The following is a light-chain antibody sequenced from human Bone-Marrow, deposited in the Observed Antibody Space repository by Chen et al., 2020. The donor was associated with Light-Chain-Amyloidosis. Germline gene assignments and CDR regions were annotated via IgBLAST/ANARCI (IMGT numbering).Light chain of an antibody. CDR1: DLPTKY. CDR3: QSADSSGTYEVI. V-gene: IGLV3-25*03. CDR2: RDT. J-gene: IGLJ2*01. Sequence: SYELTQPPSVSVSPGQTARITCSGDDLPTKYAYWYQQKPGQAPVLVIHRDTERPSVISERFSGSSAGTTATLTRSGVQAEDEADYHCQSADSSGTYEVIFGGGTKLTVL.